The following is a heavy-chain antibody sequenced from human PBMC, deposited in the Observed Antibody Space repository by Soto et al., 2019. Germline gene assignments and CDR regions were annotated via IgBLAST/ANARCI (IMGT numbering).Heavy chain of an antibody. Sequence: SETLSLTCAVSGGSISSSNWWSWVRQPPGKGLEWIGEIYHSGSTNYNPSLKSRVTISVDKSKNQFSLKLSSVTAADTAVYYCARQRGSENCSGGSCYPYYYYGMDVWGQGTTVTVS. D-gene: IGHD2-15*01. CDR2: IYHSGST. CDR3: ARQRGSENCSGGSCYPYYYYGMDV. CDR1: GGSISSSNW. J-gene: IGHJ6*02. V-gene: IGHV4-4*02.